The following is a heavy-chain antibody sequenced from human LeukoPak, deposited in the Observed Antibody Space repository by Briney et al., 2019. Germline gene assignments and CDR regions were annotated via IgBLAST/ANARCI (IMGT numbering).Heavy chain of an antibody. CDR3: AKSMTLQWRGFFDL. CDR1: GFTFSSYT. Sequence: GGSLRPSCAASGFTFSSYTMSWVRQAPGKGLEWVSGVSGSGGSTHYADSVKGRFTISRDNSKNTLYLQMNSLRAEDTAVYYCAKSMTLQWRGFFDLWGRGTHVTVSS. J-gene: IGHJ2*01. CDR2: VSGSGGST. D-gene: IGHD6-19*01. V-gene: IGHV3-23*01.